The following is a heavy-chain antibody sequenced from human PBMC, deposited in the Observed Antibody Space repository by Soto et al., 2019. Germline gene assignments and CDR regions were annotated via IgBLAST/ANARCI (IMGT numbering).Heavy chain of an antibody. D-gene: IGHD1-1*01. CDR2: ISAHNGNT. Sequence: QVHLVQSGDEVKKPGASVKVSCQGSGYAFTTYGITWVRQAPGQGLEWMGWISAHNGNTNSAQKLQGRVTVTRDTSTSTAYMELRSLRYDDTAVYYCARGRYGDYWGQGALVTVSS. V-gene: IGHV1-18*01. J-gene: IGHJ4*02. CDR3: ARGRYGDY. CDR1: GYAFTTYG.